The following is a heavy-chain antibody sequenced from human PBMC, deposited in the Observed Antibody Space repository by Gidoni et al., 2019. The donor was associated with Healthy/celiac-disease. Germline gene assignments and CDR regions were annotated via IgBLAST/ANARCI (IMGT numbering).Heavy chain of an antibody. CDR3: AKHVKGSGSYYILAGFDY. D-gene: IGHD3-10*01. CDR1: GFTFRRYA. Sequence: EVQLLESGGGLVQPGVSLRLSYAASGFTFRRYAMSWVRQAPGKGLEWGSDISGSGGSTYYADSVKGRFTISRDNSKNTLYLQMNSLRAEDTAVYYCAKHVKGSGSYYILAGFDYWGQGTLVTVSS. V-gene: IGHV3-23*01. J-gene: IGHJ4*02. CDR2: ISGSGGST.